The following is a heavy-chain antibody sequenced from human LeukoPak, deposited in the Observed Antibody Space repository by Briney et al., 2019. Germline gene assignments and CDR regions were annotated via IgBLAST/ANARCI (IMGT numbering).Heavy chain of an antibody. D-gene: IGHD6-19*01. CDR1: VLTFSSYA. CDR3: AKDDHGGSGWRDYFDY. CDR2: ISGSGGRT. V-gene: IGHV3-23*01. Sequence: GGSLRLSCAASVLTFSSYAMRWVRQAPGKGLEWGSGISGSGGRTYYADSVKGRFTISRDNSKNTLYQQMNSLRDEDTAVYYCAKDDHGGSGWRDYFDYWGQGTLVTVST. J-gene: IGHJ4*02.